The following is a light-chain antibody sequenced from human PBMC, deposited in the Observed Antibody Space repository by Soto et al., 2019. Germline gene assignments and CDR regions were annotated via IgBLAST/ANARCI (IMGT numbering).Light chain of an antibody. J-gene: IGKJ2*01. V-gene: IGKV1-5*01. CDR1: QSISSW. CDR2: DAS. Sequence: DIQMTQSPSTLSASVGDRVTITCRASQSISSWLAWYQQNPGKAPKLLIYDASSLESGVPSRFSGSGSGTEFTLTISSLQPDDFATSYCQQYNSYPYTFGQGTKLEIK. CDR3: QQYNSYPYT.